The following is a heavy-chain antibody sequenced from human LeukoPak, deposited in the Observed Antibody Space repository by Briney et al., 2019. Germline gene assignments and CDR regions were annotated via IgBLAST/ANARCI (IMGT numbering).Heavy chain of an antibody. D-gene: IGHD1-14*01. CDR2: IINGRTT. CDR3: ARRVRYIGIQS. V-gene: IGHV4-34*12. J-gene: IGHJ1*01. CDR1: GGSFSGYY. Sequence: AETLSLTCAVYGGSFSGYYWSWIRQPPGKGLEWIGEIINGRTTYHDPSLKSRVTISIDTSKNQFSLQLTSVTAADTAVYYCARRVRYIGIQSWGQGTLVTVSS.